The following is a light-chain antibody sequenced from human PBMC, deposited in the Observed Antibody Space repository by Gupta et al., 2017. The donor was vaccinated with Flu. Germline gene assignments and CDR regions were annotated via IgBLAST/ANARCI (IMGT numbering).Light chain of an antibody. CDR1: QSVSRN. CDR3: QQYNNWPLT. J-gene: IGKJ4*01. V-gene: IGKV3-15*01. Sequence: EIVLTQSPATLSVSPGKRATLSCRASQSVSRNLAWYQQKPGQAPRLLIYGASTRATGIPARFSGSGSGTEFTLTISSLQSEDFAVYYCQQYNNWPLTFGGGTKVEIK. CDR2: GAS.